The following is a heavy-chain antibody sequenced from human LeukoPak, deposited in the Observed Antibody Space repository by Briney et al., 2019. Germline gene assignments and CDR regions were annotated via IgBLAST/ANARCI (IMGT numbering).Heavy chain of an antibody. CDR3: ARDGGYSGYEYYYYYYMDV. CDR1: GGSISSYY. CDR2: IYTSGST. J-gene: IGHJ6*03. Sequence: SETLSLTCTVSGGSISSYYWSWIRQPAGKGLEWIGLIYTSGSTNYNPSLKSRVTMSVDTSKNQFSLKLSSVTAADTAVYYCARDGGYSGYEYYYYYYMDVWGKGTTVTVSS. D-gene: IGHD5-12*01. V-gene: IGHV4-4*07.